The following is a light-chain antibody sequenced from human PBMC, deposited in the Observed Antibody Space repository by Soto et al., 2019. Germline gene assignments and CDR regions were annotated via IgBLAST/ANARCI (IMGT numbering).Light chain of an antibody. J-gene: IGLJ1*01. Sequence: QSVLTQPPSASGTPGQRVTISCSGRRSNIGSNDVYWYQQVPGSAPKLLIYGNTNRPSGVPDRFSGSKSATSASLAITGLQAEDEAIYYCQSYDNTLSGPIYVFGTGTKVTVL. CDR2: GNT. CDR3: QSYDNTLSGPIYV. CDR1: RSNIGSND. V-gene: IGLV1-40*01.